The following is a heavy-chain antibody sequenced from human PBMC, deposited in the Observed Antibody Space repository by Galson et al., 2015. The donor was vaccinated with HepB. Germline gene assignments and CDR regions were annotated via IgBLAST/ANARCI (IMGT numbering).Heavy chain of an antibody. CDR1: GFTFSSYA. Sequence: SLRLSCAASGFTFSSYAMHWVRQAPGKGLEWVAVISYDGSNKYYADSVKGRFTISRDNSKNTLYLQMNSLRAEDTAVYYCASGDSSYFDYWGQGTLVTVSS. J-gene: IGHJ4*02. V-gene: IGHV3-30*04. CDR3: ASGDSSYFDY. D-gene: IGHD4-17*01. CDR2: ISYDGSNK.